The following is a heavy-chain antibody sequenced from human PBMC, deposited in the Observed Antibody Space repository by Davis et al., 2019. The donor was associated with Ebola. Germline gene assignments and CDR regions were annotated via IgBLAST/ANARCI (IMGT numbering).Heavy chain of an antibody. Sequence: GESLKISCAASGFTFSSYWMSWVRQAPGKELEWVANIKQDGSEKYYVDSVKGRFTISRDNAKNSLYLQMNSLRAEDTAVYYCARVRVNWFDPWGQGTLVTVSS. D-gene: IGHD4-17*01. J-gene: IGHJ5*02. CDR3: ARVRVNWFDP. CDR1: GFTFSSYW. V-gene: IGHV3-7*01. CDR2: IKQDGSEK.